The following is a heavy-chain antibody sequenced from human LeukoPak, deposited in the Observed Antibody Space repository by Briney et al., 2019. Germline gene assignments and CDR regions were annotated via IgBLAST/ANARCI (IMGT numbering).Heavy chain of an antibody. CDR1: GYTFTSYD. CDR3: ARGLRALYDGVGLLDFDY. J-gene: IGHJ4*02. D-gene: IGHD2-8*01. CDR2: MNPNSANT. V-gene: IGHV1-8*03. Sequence: ASVKVSCKASGYTFTSYDINWVRQATGQGLEWMGWMNPNSANTGYAQKFQGRVTITRNTSISTAYMELSSLRSEDTAVYYCARGLRALYDGVGLLDFDYWGQGTLVTVSS.